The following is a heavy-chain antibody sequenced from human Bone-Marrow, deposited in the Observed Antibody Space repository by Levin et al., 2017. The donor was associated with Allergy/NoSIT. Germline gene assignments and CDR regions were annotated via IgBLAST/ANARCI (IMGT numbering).Heavy chain of an antibody. J-gene: IGHJ4*02. CDR1: GFTFSSYG. Sequence: GESLKISCAASGFTFSSYGMHWVRQAPGKGLEWVAVISYDGSNKYYADSVKGRFTISRDNSKNTLYLQMNSLRAEDTAVYYCAKPLAVAGTGDYFDYWGQGTLVTVSS. CDR3: AKPLAVAGTGDYFDY. V-gene: IGHV3-30*18. CDR2: ISYDGSNK. D-gene: IGHD6-19*01.